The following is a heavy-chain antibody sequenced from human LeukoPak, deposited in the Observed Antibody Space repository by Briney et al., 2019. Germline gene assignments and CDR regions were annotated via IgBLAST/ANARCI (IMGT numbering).Heavy chain of an antibody. CDR1: GFTFSSYA. Sequence: GGSLRLSCAASGFTFSSYAMSWVRQAPGKGLEWVSAISGSGGSTYYADSVKGRFTISRDNSKSTLYLQMNSLRVEDTAVYYCARAGRDYDILTGYSVPDYWGQGTLVTVSS. CDR3: ARAGRDYDILTGYSVPDY. J-gene: IGHJ4*02. V-gene: IGHV3-23*01. CDR2: ISGSGGST. D-gene: IGHD3-9*01.